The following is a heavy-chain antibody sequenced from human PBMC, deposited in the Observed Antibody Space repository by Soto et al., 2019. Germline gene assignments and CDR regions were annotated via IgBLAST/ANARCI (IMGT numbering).Heavy chain of an antibody. CDR1: GYTFTSYG. V-gene: IGHV1-18*01. D-gene: IGHD3-3*01. CDR2: ISAYNGNT. Sequence: GASVKVSCKASGYTFTSYGISWVRQAPGQGLEWMGWISAYNGNTNYAQKLQGRVTMTTDTSTSAAYMELRSLRSDDTAVYYCARDVYYDFWSGRRGLGRGHNGKPKKKPKYYGMDVWGQGTTVTVSS. CDR3: ARDVYYDFWSGRRGLGRGHNGKPKKKPKYYGMDV. J-gene: IGHJ6*02.